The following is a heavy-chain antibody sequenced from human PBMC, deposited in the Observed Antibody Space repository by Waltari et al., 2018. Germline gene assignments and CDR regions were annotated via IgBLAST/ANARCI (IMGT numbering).Heavy chain of an antibody. Sequence: QLQLQESGPGLVKPSETLSLTCTVSRSSIRNNNYYWGWVRQPPGKGLEWIGSVYKSGTTYYNPSLKSLVTISVDTSNNQFSLKLNSVTAADTAVYYCVRGYPDIVATISDYWGQGTLVIVSS. CDR1: RSSIRNNNYY. CDR3: VRGYPDIVATISDY. J-gene: IGHJ4*02. D-gene: IGHD5-12*01. V-gene: IGHV4-39*07. CDR2: VYKSGTT.